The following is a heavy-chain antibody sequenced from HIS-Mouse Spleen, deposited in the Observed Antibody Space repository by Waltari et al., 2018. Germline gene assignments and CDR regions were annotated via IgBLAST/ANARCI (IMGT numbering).Heavy chain of an antibody. V-gene: IGHV4-39*07. CDR3: AREIPYSSSWYDWYFDL. Sequence: QLQLQESGPGLVKPSETLSLTCTVPGGPISSSSYSWGWLRQPPGKGLEWIGSIYYSGGTYYNPSLKSRVTISVDTSKNQFSLKLSSVTAADTAVYYCAREIPYSSSWYDWYFDLWGRGTLVTVSS. J-gene: IGHJ2*01. D-gene: IGHD6-13*01. CDR2: IYYSGGT. CDR1: GGPISSSSYS.